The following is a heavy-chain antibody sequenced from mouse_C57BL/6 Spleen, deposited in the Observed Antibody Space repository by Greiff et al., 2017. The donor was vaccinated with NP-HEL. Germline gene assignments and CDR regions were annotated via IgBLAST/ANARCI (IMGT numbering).Heavy chain of an antibody. D-gene: IGHD2-1*01. CDR1: GFSLTSYG. Sequence: VQLQQSGPGLVAPSQSLSITCTVSGFSLTSYGVHWVRQPPGKGLEWLVVIWSDGSTTYNSALKSRLSISKDNSKSQVFLKMNSLQTDDTAMYYCARHRGNYVWYFDVWGTGTTVTVSS. CDR3: ARHRGNYVWYFDV. V-gene: IGHV2-6-1*01. J-gene: IGHJ1*03. CDR2: IWSDGST.